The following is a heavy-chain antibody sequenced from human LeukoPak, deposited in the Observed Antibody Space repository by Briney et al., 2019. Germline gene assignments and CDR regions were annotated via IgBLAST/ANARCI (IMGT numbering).Heavy chain of an antibody. J-gene: IGHJ4*02. D-gene: IGHD5-18*01. CDR3: AKSGRYSYGFFDY. CDR2: ISYDGSNK. Sequence: GGSLRLSCAASGFTFSTSAIHWVRQAPGEGLEWVAVISYDGSNKYYADSVKGRFTISRDNSKNTLYLQMNSLRAEDTAVYYCAKSGRYSYGFFDYWGQGTLVTVSS. V-gene: IGHV3-30-3*02. CDR1: GFTFSTSA.